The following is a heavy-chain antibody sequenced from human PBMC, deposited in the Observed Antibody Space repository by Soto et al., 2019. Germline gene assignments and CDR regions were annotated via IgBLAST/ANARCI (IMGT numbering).Heavy chain of an antibody. CDR2: IYYSGST. J-gene: IGHJ4*02. V-gene: IGHV4-39*01. D-gene: IGHD4-17*01. CDR1: GGSISSSSYY. Sequence: SETLSLTCTVSGGSISSSSYYWGWIRQPPGKGLEWIGSIYYSGSTYYNPSLKSRVTISVDTSKNQFSLKLSSVTAADTAVYYCARHFNSPFAGDYVAYYFDYWGQGTLVTVSS. CDR3: ARHFNSPFAGDYVAYYFDY.